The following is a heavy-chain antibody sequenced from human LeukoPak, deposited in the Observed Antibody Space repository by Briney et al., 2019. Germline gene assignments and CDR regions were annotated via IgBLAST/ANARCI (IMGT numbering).Heavy chain of an antibody. V-gene: IGHV1-18*01. Sequence: ASVKVSCKASGYTFTSYGISWVRQAPGQGLEWMGWISAYNGNTNYAQKLQGRVTMTTDTSTSTAYMELRSLRSDDTAVYYCARHQTKEKGLRYFDWLSAEAQFDYWGQGTLVTVSS. CDR1: GYTFTSYG. CDR3: ARHQTKEKGLRYFDWLSAEAQFDY. D-gene: IGHD3-9*01. J-gene: IGHJ4*02. CDR2: ISAYNGNT.